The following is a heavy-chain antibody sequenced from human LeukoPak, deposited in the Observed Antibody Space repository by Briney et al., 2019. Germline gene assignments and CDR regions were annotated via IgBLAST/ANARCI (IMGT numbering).Heavy chain of an antibody. J-gene: IGHJ5*01. V-gene: IGHV3-7*01. CDR2: IKQDGSEK. CDR1: GIILSSYW. Sequence: GSLRLSCAASGIILSSYWMSWVRQAPGKGLEWVANIKQDGSEKWYVDSVKGRFTISRDNAKNSLYLQMNSLRVEDTAVYYCAREFRSGYNSRWFDYWGQGTLVTVSS. D-gene: IGHD6-19*01. CDR3: AREFRSGYNSRWFDY.